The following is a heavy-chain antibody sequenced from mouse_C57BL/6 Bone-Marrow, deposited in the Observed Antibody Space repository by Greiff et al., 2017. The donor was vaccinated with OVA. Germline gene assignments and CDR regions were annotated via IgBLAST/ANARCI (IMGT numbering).Heavy chain of an antibody. CDR2: ISGGGGNT. V-gene: IGHV5-9*01. Sequence: EVKLVESGGGLVKPGGSLKLSCAASGFTFSSYTMSWVRQTPEKRLEWVATISGGGGNTYYPDSVKGRCTITSDNAKNTLYLRMSRLRAEDTALYYCARHLWLRREAWFAYWGQGTLVTVSA. CDR3: ARHLWLRREAWFAY. J-gene: IGHJ3*01. CDR1: GFTFSSYT. D-gene: IGHD2-2*01.